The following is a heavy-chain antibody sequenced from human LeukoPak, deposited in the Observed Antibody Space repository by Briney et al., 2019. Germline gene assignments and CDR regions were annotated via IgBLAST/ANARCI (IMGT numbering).Heavy chain of an antibody. CDR1: GFTFSSYA. Sequence: GGSLRLSCAASGFTFSSYAMSWVRQAPGKGLEWVSAISGSGGSTYYADSVKGRFTISRDNSKNTLYLQMNSLRAEGTAVYYCAKDHSSSWSSFFDYWGQGTLVTVSS. J-gene: IGHJ4*02. CDR3: AKDHSSSWSSFFDY. D-gene: IGHD6-13*01. V-gene: IGHV3-23*01. CDR2: ISGSGGST.